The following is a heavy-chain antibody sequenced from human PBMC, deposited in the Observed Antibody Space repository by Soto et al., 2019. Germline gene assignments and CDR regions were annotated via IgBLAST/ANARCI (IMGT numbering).Heavy chain of an antibody. D-gene: IGHD3-3*01. J-gene: IGHJ5*02. CDR1: GFTFSSYS. CDR2: ISSSSSYI. V-gene: IGHV3-21*01. Sequence: EVQLVESGGGLVKLGGSLRLSCAASGFTFSSYSMNWVRQAPGKGLEWVSSISSSSSYIYYADSVKGRFTISRDNAKNSLYLQMNSLRAEDTAVYYCARVSTIQDYWFDPWGQGTLVTVSS. CDR3: ARVSTIQDYWFDP.